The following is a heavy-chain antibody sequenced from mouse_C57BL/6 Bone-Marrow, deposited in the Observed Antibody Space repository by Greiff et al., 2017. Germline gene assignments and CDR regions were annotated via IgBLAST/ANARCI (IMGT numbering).Heavy chain of an antibody. D-gene: IGHD1-2*01. Sequence: EVKLMESGGGLVKPGGSLKLSCAASGFTFSSYAMSWVRQTPEKRLEWVATISSGGSYTSSPDSVKGRFTISRDNAKNTRYLQMSSLRSEDTAMYYCARPTTAPYWYFDVWGAGTTVTVSS. V-gene: IGHV5-9-3*01. J-gene: IGHJ1*01. CDR1: GFTFSSYA. CDR2: ISSGGSYT. CDR3: ARPTTAPYWYFDV.